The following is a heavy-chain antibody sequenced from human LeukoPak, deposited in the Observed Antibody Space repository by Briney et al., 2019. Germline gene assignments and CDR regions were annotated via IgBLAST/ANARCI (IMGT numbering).Heavy chain of an antibody. CDR2: IYYSGST. J-gene: IGHJ4*02. D-gene: IGHD5-18*01. CDR3: ARAYSWDTAMDYFDY. V-gene: IGHV4-39*07. CDR1: GGSISSSSYY. Sequence: PSETLSLTCTVSGGSISSSSYYWGWIRQPPGKGLEWIGSIYYSGSTYYNPSLKSRVTISVDTSKNQFSLKLSSVTAADTAVYYCARAYSWDTAMDYFDYWGQGTLVTVSS.